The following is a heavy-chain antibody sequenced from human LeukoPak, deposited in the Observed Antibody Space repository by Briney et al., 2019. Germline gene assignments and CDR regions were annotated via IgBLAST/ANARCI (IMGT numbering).Heavy chain of an antibody. J-gene: IGHJ4*02. V-gene: IGHV3-53*05. D-gene: IGHD3-16*02. CDR3: ARGPGYVWGSYRYQEYQDFDY. Sequence: GGSLRLSCAASGFTVSSNYMSWVRQAPGKGLEWVSVIYSGGSTYYADSVKGRFTISRDNSKNTLYLQMNSLRAEDTAVYYCARGPGYVWGSYRYQEYQDFDYWGQGTLVTVSS. CDR1: GFTVSSNY. CDR2: IYSGGST.